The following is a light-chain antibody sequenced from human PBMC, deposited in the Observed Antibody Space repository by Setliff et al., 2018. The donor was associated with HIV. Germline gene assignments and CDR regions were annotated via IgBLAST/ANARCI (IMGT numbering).Light chain of an antibody. V-gene: IGKV3-20*01. CDR2: GAS. Sequence: EIVLTQSPGTLSLSPGERATLSCRASQSVSSSYIAWYQQKPGQAPRLLIYGASSRATGIPDRFSGSGSGTDFTLTIIRLEPEDFAVYYCQQDGTSPLTFGGGTKVDIK. CDR1: QSVSSSY. J-gene: IGKJ4*01. CDR3: QQDGTSPLT.